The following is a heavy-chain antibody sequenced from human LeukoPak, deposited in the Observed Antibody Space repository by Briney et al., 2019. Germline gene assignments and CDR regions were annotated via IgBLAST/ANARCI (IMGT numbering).Heavy chain of an antibody. Sequence: GRSLRLSCAASGFTFSSYAMHWVRQAPGKGLEWVAVISYDGSNKYYADSVKGRFTISRDNSKNTLYLQMSSLRAEDTAVYYCARESGYYLDYWGQGTLVTVSS. CDR1: GFTFSSYA. J-gene: IGHJ4*02. V-gene: IGHV3-30-3*01. CDR3: ARESGYYLDY. D-gene: IGHD3-3*01. CDR2: ISYDGSNK.